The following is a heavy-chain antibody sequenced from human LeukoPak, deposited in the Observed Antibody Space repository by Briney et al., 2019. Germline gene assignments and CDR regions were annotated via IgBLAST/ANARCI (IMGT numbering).Heavy chain of an antibody. J-gene: IGHJ4*02. CDR2: ISGSGGST. CDR1: GFTFSSYA. CDR3: ANHDSSAWYAY. V-gene: IGHV3-23*01. D-gene: IGHD6-19*01. Sequence: GGSLRLSCAASGFTFSSYAMNWVRQAPGKGLEWVSAISGSGGSTYYADSVKGRFTISRDNSKNTLYLQMTSLRADDTAVYYCANHDSSAWYAYWGQGTLVTVSS.